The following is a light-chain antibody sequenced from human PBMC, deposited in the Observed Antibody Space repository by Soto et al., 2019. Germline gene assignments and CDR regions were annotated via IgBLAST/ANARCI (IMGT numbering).Light chain of an antibody. CDR2: GTS. J-gene: IGKJ2*01. CDR1: QSVSANY. CDR3: QQFANSPYT. Sequence: EIVLTQSPGTLSLSPGETATLFCRASQSVSANYLAWYQQKPGQAPRLLIYGTSKRATGIPDRFSGSGSETDFTLTISRLEPKDFAVYFCQQFANSPYTFGQGTKLEI. V-gene: IGKV3-20*01.